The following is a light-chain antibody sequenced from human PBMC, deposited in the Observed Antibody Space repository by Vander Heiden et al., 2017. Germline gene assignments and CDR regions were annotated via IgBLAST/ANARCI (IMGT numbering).Light chain of an antibody. CDR2: SNN. CDR1: SSNIGGNT. CDR3: AAWDASLNGPV. Sequence: QSVLTQPPSASGTPGQRVTISCSGSSSNIGGNTVNCYPPSPVTAPKLLIYSNNQRPSGVPDRFSGSKSGTSASLAISGLQSEEEADYYCAAWDASLNGPVFGGGTKLTVL. V-gene: IGLV1-44*01. J-gene: IGLJ3*02.